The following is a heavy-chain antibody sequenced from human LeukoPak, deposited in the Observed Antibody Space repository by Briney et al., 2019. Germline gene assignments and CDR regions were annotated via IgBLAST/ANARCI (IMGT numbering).Heavy chain of an antibody. J-gene: IGHJ5*02. CDR3: ARQDRRWFDP. V-gene: IGHV4-59*08. CDR1: GGSIGSYY. Sequence: SETLSLTCTVSGGSIGSYYWSWIRHPPGQGLERIGYIYSSGSTNYNPSLKSQVTISVDTSKNQFSLKLSSVTAADTAVYYCARQDRRWFDPWGQGTLVTVSS. CDR2: IYSSGST. D-gene: IGHD1-14*01.